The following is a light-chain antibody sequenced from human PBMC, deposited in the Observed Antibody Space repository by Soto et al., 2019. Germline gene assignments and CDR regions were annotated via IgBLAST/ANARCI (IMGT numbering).Light chain of an antibody. V-gene: IGKV3-15*01. Sequence: EIVMTQSPATLSLSPGERATLSCRASQSVSSNLAWYQQKRGQAPMLVISGASTRATGIPARFSGSGSGTEYTLTSSSRQSEDFAGYYCQQYNNWPRTVRQGTKLEIK. CDR2: GAS. CDR1: QSVSSN. J-gene: IGKJ2*01. CDR3: QQYNNWPRT.